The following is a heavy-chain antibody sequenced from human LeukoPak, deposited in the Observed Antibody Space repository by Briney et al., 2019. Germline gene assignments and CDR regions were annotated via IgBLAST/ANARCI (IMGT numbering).Heavy chain of an antibody. CDR1: GGTFSSYA. D-gene: IGHD6-19*01. J-gene: IGHJ2*01. CDR2: TIPIFGTA. V-gene: IGHV1-69*13. Sequence: SSVKVSCKASGGTFSSYAISWVRQAPGQGLEWMGGTIPIFGTANYAQKFQGRVTITADESTSTAYMELRSLRSEDTAVYYCATPKGGIAVAGTLGYFDLWGRGTLVTVSS. CDR3: ATPKGGIAVAGTLGYFDL.